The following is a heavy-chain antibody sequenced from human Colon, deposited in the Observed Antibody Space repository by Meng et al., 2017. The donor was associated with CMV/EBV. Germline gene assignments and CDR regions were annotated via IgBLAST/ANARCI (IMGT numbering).Heavy chain of an antibody. D-gene: IGHD4-23*01. V-gene: IGHV4-39*01. CDR2: IYYSGST. Sequence: SETLSLTCTVSGGSISSSSYYWGWIRQPPGKGLEWIGSIYYSGSTYYNPSLKSRVTISVDTSKNQFSLKLSSVTAADTAVYYCVVVTPPHDAFDIWGQGTMVTVSS. J-gene: IGHJ3*02. CDR1: GGSISSSSYY. CDR3: VVVTPPHDAFDI.